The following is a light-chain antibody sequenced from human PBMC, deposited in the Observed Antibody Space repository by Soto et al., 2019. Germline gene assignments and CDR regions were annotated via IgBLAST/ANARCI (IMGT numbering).Light chain of an antibody. V-gene: IGLV2-8*01. J-gene: IGLJ2*01. CDR3: SSYARNNLLV. CDR1: SSDVGGYNY. CDR2: EVN. Sequence: QSVLTQPPSASGSPGQSVTISCTGTSSDVGGYNYVSWYQQHPGKAPRLMIYEVNKRPSGVPYRFSGSKSGNTASLTVSGLQADDEAVYYCSSYARNNLLVFGGGTKHTVL.